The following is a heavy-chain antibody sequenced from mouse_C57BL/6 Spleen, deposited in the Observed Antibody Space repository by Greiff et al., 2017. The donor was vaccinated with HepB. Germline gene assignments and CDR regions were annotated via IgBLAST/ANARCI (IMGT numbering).Heavy chain of an antibody. D-gene: IGHD4-1*02. J-gene: IGHJ4*01. CDR3: ARTSPTGNSYAMDY. CDR1: GFSLTSYA. Sequence: VKVVESGPGLVAPSQSLSITCTVSGFSLTSYAISWVRQPPGKGLEWLGVIWTGGGTNYNSALKSRLSISKDNSKSQVFLKMNSLQTDDTARYYCARTSPTGNSYAMDYWGQGTSVTVSS. V-gene: IGHV2-9-1*01. CDR2: IWTGGGT.